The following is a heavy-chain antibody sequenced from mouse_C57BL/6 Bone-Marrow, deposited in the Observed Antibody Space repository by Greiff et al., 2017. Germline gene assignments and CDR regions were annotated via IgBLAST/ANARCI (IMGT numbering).Heavy chain of an antibody. CDR2: IWGDGST. V-gene: IGHV2-3*01. Sequence: VQRVESGPGLVAPSQSLSITCTVSGFSLTSYGVSWVRQPPGKGLERLGVIWGDGSTNYHSALISRLRISKDNSKSQVFLKRDSLHTDDTATYYWARYDYDVLAYWGQGTLVTVSA. CDR1: GFSLTSYG. J-gene: IGHJ3*01. D-gene: IGHD2-4*01. CDR3: ARYDYDVLAY.